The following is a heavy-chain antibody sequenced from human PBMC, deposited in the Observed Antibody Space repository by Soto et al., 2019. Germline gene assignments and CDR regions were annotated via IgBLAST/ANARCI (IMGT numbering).Heavy chain of an antibody. CDR2: IWHDGINE. V-gene: IGHV3-33*03. Sequence: QERLVESGGGVVQPGRSLRLSCAVSGFNFRNYAMYWVRQAPGKGLEWVALIWHDGINEYYADSVKGRFTISRDISNNTLFLQMNSLRPEDTAVYYCTKSRVDGYKWGLGLDYWGQGTLVTVSS. J-gene: IGHJ4*02. CDR3: TKSRVDGYKWGLGLDY. D-gene: IGHD1-20*01. CDR1: GFNFRNYA.